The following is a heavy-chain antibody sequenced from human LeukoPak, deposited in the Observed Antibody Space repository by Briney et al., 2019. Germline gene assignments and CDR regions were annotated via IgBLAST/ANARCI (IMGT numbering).Heavy chain of an antibody. CDR3: ARGGLYCSGGSCLNWFDP. CDR2: IKQDGCEK. J-gene: IGHJ5*02. CDR1: GFTSSNYW. Sequence: GGSLRVSCVAPGFTSSNYWISWVHQALGKGLERVANIKQDGCEKYFVESVKGRFTISRDNAKNSLYLQMNSLRAEDTAVYYCARGGLYCSGGSCLNWFDPWGQGTLVTVSS. V-gene: IGHV3-7*03. D-gene: IGHD2-15*01.